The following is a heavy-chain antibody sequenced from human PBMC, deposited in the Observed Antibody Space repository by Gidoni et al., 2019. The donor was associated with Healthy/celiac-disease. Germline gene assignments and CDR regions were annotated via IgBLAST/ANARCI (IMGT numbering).Heavy chain of an antibody. D-gene: IGHD5-12*01. CDR1: GGSISSSSYY. J-gene: IGHJ3*02. V-gene: IGHV4-39*07. Sequence: QRQLQESGPGLVKHSETLSLTSTVSGGSISSSSYYWGWIRQPPVKGLEWIGSIYYSGSTYYNPSLKSRVTISVDTSKNQFSLKLSSVTAADTAVYYCARDVGYSGYGHAFDIWGQGTMVTVSS. CDR2: IYYSGST. CDR3: ARDVGYSGYGHAFDI.